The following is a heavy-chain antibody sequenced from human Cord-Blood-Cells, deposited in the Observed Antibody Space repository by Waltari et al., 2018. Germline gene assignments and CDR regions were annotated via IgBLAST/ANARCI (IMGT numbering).Heavy chain of an antibody. CDR3: AKDDEYYDFWSGYYMDYYYGMDV. CDR1: GFTFSSYA. CDR2: ISGSGGST. D-gene: IGHD3-3*01. V-gene: IGHV3-23*01. Sequence: EVQLLESGGGLVQPGGSLRLSCAASGFTFSSYAMSWVRQAPGKGLEWVPAISGSGGSTYYADSVKGRFTISRDNSKNTLYLQMNSLRAEDTAVYYCAKDDEYYDFWSGYYMDYYYGMDVWGQGTTVTVSS. J-gene: IGHJ6*02.